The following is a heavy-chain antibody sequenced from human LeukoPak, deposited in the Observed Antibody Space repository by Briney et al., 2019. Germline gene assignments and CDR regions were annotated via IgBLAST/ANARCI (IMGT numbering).Heavy chain of an antibody. V-gene: IGHV3-30-3*01. Sequence: GGSLRLSCAASGFTFSSYAMHWVRQALGKGLEWVAVISYDGSNKYYADSVKGRFTISRDNSKNTLYLQMNSLRAEDTAVYYCASPGFIAVEDYWGQGTLVTVSS. D-gene: IGHD6-19*01. CDR2: ISYDGSNK. J-gene: IGHJ4*02. CDR1: GFTFSSYA. CDR3: ASPGFIAVEDY.